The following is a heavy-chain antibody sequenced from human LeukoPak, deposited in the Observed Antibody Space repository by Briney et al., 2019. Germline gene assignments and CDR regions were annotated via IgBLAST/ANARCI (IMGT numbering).Heavy chain of an antibody. D-gene: IGHD1-26*01. V-gene: IGHV3-9*01. Sequence: GRSLRLSCAASGFTFDDYAMHWVRQVPGKGLGWVSGISWNSGSIGYADSVKGRFTISRDNAKNSLYLQMNSLRAEDTALYYCAKDKVGAGGFDYWGQGTLVTVSS. CDR1: GFTFDDYA. CDR2: ISWNSGSI. CDR3: AKDKVGAGGFDY. J-gene: IGHJ4*02.